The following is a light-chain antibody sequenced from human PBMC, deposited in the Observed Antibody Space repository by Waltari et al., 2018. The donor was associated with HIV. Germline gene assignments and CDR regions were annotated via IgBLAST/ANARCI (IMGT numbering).Light chain of an antibody. CDR1: QDINNS. J-gene: IGKJ4*01. V-gene: IGKV1-27*01. CDR2: TSS. CDR3: QKYNSAPLT. Sequence: DIQMTQSPSSLSASVGDRVTIPCRASQDINNSLAWYQQKPGRVPKLLIYTSSTLQSGVPSRFSGSGSGTVFTLTVSSLQPDDVATYYCQKYNSAPLTFGGGTKVEI.